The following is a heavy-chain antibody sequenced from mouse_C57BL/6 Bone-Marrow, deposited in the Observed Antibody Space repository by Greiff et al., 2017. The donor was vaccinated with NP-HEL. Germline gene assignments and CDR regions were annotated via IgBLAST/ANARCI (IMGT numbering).Heavy chain of an antibody. CDR3: ARYDGYYVDYYYAMDY. J-gene: IGHJ4*01. CDR1: GYTFTSYG. Sequence: VHLVESGAELARPGASVKLSCKASGYTFTSYGISWVKQRTGQGLEWIGEIYPRSGNTYYNEKFKGKATLTADKSSSTAYMELRSLTSEDSAVYFCARYDGYYVDYYYAMDYWGQGTSVTVSS. CDR2: IYPRSGNT. D-gene: IGHD2-3*01. V-gene: IGHV1-81*01.